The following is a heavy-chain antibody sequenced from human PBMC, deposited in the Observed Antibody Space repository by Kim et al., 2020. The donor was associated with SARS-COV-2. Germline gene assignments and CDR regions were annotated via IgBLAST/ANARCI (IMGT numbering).Heavy chain of an antibody. J-gene: IGHJ6*02. CDR2: IYYSGST. D-gene: IGHD1-1*01. Sequence: SETLSLTCTVSGGSISSYYWSWIRQPPGKGLEWIGYIYYSGSTNYNPSLKSRVTISVDTSKNQFSLKLSSVTAADTAVYYCARSTTGTLYYYYYGMDVWGQGTTVTVSS. V-gene: IGHV4-59*13. CDR1: GGSISSYY. CDR3: ARSTTGTLYYYYYGMDV.